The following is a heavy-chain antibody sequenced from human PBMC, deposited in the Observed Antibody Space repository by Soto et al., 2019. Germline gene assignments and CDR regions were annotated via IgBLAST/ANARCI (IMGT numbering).Heavy chain of an antibody. CDR1: GFTVSSNY. Sequence: EVQLVESGGGLVQPGGSLRLSCAASGFTVSSNYMSWVRQAPGKGLEWVSVIYSGGSTYYADSVKGRFTISRDNSKNTLYLQMNSLRAEDTAVYYCARGSSSSWLDYYYYYMDVWGKGTTVTVSS. D-gene: IGHD6-13*01. J-gene: IGHJ6*03. CDR2: IYSGGST. CDR3: ARGSSSSWLDYYYYYMDV. V-gene: IGHV3-66*01.